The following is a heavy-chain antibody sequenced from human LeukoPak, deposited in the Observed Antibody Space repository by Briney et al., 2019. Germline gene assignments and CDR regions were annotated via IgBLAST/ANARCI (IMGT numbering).Heavy chain of an antibody. D-gene: IGHD2-8*01. CDR2: IRAYDGDT. CDR1: GYSFNHYG. CDR3: AAALQWFVPEGFDV. V-gene: IGHV1-18*01. Sequence: ASVTVSCQASGYSFNHYGISWVRQAPGQGLEWMGWIRAYDGDTKYAEKFQARVNMTRNTSTSTGYMELRRLRSDDTAVYYCAAALQWFVPEGFDVWGQGTMVTVSS. J-gene: IGHJ3*01.